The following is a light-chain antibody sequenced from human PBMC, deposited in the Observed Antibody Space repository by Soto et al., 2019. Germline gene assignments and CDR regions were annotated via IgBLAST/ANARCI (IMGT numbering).Light chain of an antibody. CDR3: NSYTSTFTWI. CDR2: EVT. CDR1: SSDVGGHNF. Sequence: QSALTQPAPVSGSPGQSITISCTGTSSDVGGHNFVSWYQQHPGKAPKLIIYEVTYRPSGVSDRFSGSKSGNTASLTISGLQAEDEADYYCNSYTSTFTWIFGGGTKLTVL. J-gene: IGLJ2*01. V-gene: IGLV2-14*01.